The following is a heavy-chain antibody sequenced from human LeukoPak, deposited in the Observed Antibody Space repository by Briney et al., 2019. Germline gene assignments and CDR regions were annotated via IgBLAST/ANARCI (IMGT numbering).Heavy chain of an antibody. V-gene: IGHV1-18*01. CDR2: ISAYNGNT. CDR1: GYTFTSYG. D-gene: IGHD2-15*01. CDR3: ARDRDVVVVALENWFDP. J-gene: IGHJ5*02. Sequence: ASVKVSCKASGYTFTSYGISWVRQAPGQGFEWMGWISAYNGNTNYAQKLQGRVTMTTDTSTSTAYMGLRSLRSDDTAVYYCARDRDVVVVALENWFDPWGQGTLVTVSS.